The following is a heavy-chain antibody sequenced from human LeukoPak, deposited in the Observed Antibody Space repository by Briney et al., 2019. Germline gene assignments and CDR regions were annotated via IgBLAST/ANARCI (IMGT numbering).Heavy chain of an antibody. D-gene: IGHD3-3*01. CDR3: ARGLLEWLDYYYYMDV. CDR1: GYTFTSYG. J-gene: IGHJ6*03. V-gene: IGHV1-18*01. CDR2: ISAYNGNT. Sequence: ASVKVSCKASGYTFTSYGISWVRQAPGQGLEWMGWISAYNGNTNYAQKLQGRVTMTTDTSTSTAYMELRSLRSDDTAVYYCARGLLEWLDYYYYMDVWGKGTTVTVSS.